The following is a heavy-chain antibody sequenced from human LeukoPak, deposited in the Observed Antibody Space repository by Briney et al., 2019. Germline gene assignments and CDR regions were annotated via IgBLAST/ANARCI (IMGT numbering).Heavy chain of an antibody. J-gene: IGHJ5*02. D-gene: IGHD3-3*01. CDR1: GGSISSSSYY. CDR2: IYYSGGT. V-gene: IGHV4-39*07. Sequence: ASETLSLTCTVSGGSISSSSYYWGWIRQPPGKGLEYIGRIYYSGGTYYNPSLKSRVTISVDTSKNQFSLKLSSVTAADTAAYYCARGLGGLAYDFFDPWGQGTLVTVSS. CDR3: ARGLGGLAYDFFDP.